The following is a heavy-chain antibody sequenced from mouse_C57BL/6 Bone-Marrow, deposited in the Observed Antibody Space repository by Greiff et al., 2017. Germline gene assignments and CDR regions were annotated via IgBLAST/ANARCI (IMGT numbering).Heavy chain of an antibody. CDR1: GYAFSSYW. CDR2: IYPGDGDT. D-gene: IGHD2-3*01. CDR3: ARRWLLDYAMDY. J-gene: IGHJ4*01. Sequence: QVQLQQSGAELVKPGASVKISCKASGYAFSSYWMNWVKQRPGKGLEWIGQIYPGDGDTNYNGKFKGKATLTADKSSSTAYMQLSSLTSEDSAVYFGARRWLLDYAMDYWGQGTSVTVSS. V-gene: IGHV1-80*01.